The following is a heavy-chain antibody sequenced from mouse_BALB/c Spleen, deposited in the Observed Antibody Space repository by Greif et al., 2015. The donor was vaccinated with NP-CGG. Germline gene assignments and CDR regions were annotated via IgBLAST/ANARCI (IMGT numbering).Heavy chain of an antibody. CDR1: GYTFTSYW. V-gene: IGHV1-7*01. CDR3: ARRDGNYYLDY. Sequence: VKLVESGAELAKPGASVKMSCKASGYTFTSYWVHWVKQRPGQGLEWIGYINPSTGYTEYNQKFKDKATLTADKSSSTDYMQLSSLTSEDSAVYYCARRDGNYYLDYWGKGTTLTVSS. D-gene: IGHD2-1*01. CDR2: INPSTGYT. J-gene: IGHJ2*01.